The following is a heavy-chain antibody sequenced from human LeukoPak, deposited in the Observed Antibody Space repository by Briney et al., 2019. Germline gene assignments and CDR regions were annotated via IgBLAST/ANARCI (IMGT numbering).Heavy chain of an antibody. CDR2: ISGSGSST. J-gene: IGHJ4*02. CDR1: GFTFSSYA. CDR3: AKRDGYNSNPLKD. V-gene: IGHV3-23*01. D-gene: IGHD5-24*01. Sequence: GGSLRLSCAASGFTFSSYAMSWVRHTPGKGLEWVSAISGSGSSTYYADSVKGRFTISRDNSKNTLYLQMNSLRAEDTALYYCAKRDGYNSNPLKDWGQGTLVTVSS.